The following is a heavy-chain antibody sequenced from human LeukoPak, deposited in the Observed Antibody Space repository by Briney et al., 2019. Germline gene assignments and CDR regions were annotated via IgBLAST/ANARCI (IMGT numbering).Heavy chain of an antibody. CDR1: GFTFSSYS. V-gene: IGHV3-21*01. J-gene: IGHJ4*02. CDR2: ISSSSSYI. CDR3: ARAHYDILTGPNYFDY. D-gene: IGHD3-9*01. Sequence: GGSLRLSCAASGFTFSSYSMSWVRQAPGKGLEWVSSISSSSSYIYYADSVKGRFTISRDNAKNSLYLQMNSLRAEDTAVYYCARAHYDILTGPNYFDYWGQGTLVTVSS.